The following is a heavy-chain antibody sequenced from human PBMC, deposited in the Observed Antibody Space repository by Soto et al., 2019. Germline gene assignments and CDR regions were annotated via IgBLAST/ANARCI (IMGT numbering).Heavy chain of an antibody. J-gene: IGHJ4*02. CDR2: VSHDGRNT. CDR3: AKGGRQWLVTSDFNY. CDR1: GFTFSDYA. D-gene: IGHD6-19*01. V-gene: IGHV3-30*18. Sequence: VQLVESGGGVVQPGRSLRLSCAASGFTFSDYAMHWVRQAPGKGLEWVAVVSHDGRNTHYADSVKGRFTISRDSSENTVYLERTSLRAEDTAVYYCAKGGRQWLVTSDFNYWGQGALVTVSS.